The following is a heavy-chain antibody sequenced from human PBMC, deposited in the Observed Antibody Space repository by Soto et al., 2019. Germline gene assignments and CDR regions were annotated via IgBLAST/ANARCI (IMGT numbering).Heavy chain of an antibody. CDR1: GGSFSGYY. CDR2: INHSGST. Sequence: SETLSLTCAVYGGSFSGYYWSWIRQPPGKGLEWIGEINHSGSTNYNPSLKSRVTISVDTSKNQFSLKLTSVTAADTAVYYCARLGGHCSSSSCFGFYVMDVWGQGTTVTVSS. J-gene: IGHJ6*02. V-gene: IGHV4-34*01. CDR3: ARLGGHCSSSSCFGFYVMDV. D-gene: IGHD2-2*01.